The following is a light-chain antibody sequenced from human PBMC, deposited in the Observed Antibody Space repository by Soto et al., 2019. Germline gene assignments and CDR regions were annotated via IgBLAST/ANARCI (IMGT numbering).Light chain of an antibody. J-gene: IGLJ3*02. CDR2: DVA. CDR3: SSYSDGAPLLV. CDR1: RSDIGGFDY. V-gene: IGLV2-14*03. Sequence: QSALTQPASVSGSPGQSITISCTGTRSDIGGFDYVSWFQHYPGKAPKLIIFDVANRPSGISHRFSGSKSGNTASLSISGLQTVDVADYSCSSYSDGAPLLVFGGGTKLTVL.